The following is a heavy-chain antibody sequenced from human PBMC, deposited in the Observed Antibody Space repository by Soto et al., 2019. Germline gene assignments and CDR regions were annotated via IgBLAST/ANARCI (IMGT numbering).Heavy chain of an antibody. CDR3: ALPWAEVGSTPHAFDI. Sequence: ASVKVSCKASGYTFTGYDITWVRQATGQGLEWMGWMNPNSGNTGYAQKFQGRVTMTRNTSMSTAYMELTSLRSEDTAIYYCALPWAEVGSTPHAFDIWGQGTMVTVSS. J-gene: IGHJ3*02. CDR1: GYTFTGYD. V-gene: IGHV1-8*02. D-gene: IGHD1-26*01. CDR2: MNPNSGNT.